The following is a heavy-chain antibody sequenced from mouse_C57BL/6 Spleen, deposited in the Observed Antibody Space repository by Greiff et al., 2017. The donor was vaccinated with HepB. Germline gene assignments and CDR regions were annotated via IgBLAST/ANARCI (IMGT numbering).Heavy chain of an antibody. CDR3: TRGGSGYLYAMDY. CDR1: GFTFSSYA. Sequence: EVNVVESGEGLVKPGGSLKLSCAASGFTFSSYAMSWVRQTPEKRLEWVAYISSGGDYIYYADTVKGRFTISRDNARNTLYLQMSSLKSEDTAMYYCTRGGSGYLYAMDYWGQGTSVTVSS. V-gene: IGHV5-9-1*02. J-gene: IGHJ4*01. D-gene: IGHD3-2*02. CDR2: ISSGGDYI.